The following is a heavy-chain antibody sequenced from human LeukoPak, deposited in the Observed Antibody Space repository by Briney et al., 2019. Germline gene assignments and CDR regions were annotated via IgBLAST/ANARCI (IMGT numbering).Heavy chain of an antibody. D-gene: IGHD3-10*01. Sequence: PSETLSLTCAVYGGSFSGYYWSWIRQPPGKGLEWIGEINHSGSTNYNPSLKSRVTISVGTSKNQFSLKLSSVTAADTAVYYCARLRITMVRGVIINNWFDPWGQGTLVTVSS. CDR3: ARLRITMVRGVIINNWFDP. V-gene: IGHV4-34*01. CDR2: INHSGST. CDR1: GGSFSGYY. J-gene: IGHJ5*02.